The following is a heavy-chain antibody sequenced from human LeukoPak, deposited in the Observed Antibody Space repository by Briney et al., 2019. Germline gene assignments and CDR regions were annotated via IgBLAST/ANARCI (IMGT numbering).Heavy chain of an antibody. Sequence: SETLSLTCAVYGGSFSGYYWSWIRQPPGKGLEWVGEINHSGSTNYNPSLKSRVTISVDTSKNQFSLKLSSVTAADTAVYYCARVMGQLARGWFDPWGQGTLVTVSS. V-gene: IGHV4-34*01. J-gene: IGHJ5*02. D-gene: IGHD6-13*01. CDR1: GGSFSGYY. CDR3: ARVMGQLARGWFDP. CDR2: INHSGST.